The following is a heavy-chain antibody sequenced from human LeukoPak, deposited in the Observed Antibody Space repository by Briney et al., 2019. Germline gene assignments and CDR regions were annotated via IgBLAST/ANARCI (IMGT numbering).Heavy chain of an antibody. CDR1: GFTVSTYY. J-gene: IGHJ4*02. CDR2: IYSGGST. Sequence: GGSLRLSCAVSGFTVSTYYMTWVRQVPGKGLERVSVIYSGGSTYYADSVKGRFTISRDNSKKTLYLQMNSLRAEDTAVYYCVAYYDILTGYKYWGQGTLVTVSS. V-gene: IGHV3-66*01. CDR3: VAYYDILTGYKY. D-gene: IGHD3-9*01.